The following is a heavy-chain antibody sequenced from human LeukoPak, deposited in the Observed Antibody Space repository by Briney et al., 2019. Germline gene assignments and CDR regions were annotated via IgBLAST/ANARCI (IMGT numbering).Heavy chain of an antibody. CDR1: GFTFSNYA. J-gene: IGHJ5*02. D-gene: IGHD3-22*01. CDR2: ISYDGNNK. CDR3: AKGDYYDSSGYYRWFDP. V-gene: IGHV3-30*04. Sequence: GTSLRLSCAASGFTFSNYAMHWVRQAPGKGLEWVAVISYDGNNKCHADSVKGRFTISRDNSKNTLYLQMNSLRAEDTAVYYCAKGDYYDSSGYYRWFDPWGQGTLVTVSS.